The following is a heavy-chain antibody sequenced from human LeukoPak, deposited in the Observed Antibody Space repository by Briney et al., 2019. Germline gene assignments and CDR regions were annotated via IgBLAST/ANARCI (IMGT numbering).Heavy chain of an antibody. CDR1: GYSFTRNG. D-gene: IGHD6-13*01. Sequence: ASVKVSCKPSGYSFTRNGISWVRQATGQGLEWMGWMNPNSGNTGYAQKFQGRVTMTRNTSISTAYMEPSSLRSEDTAVYYCARGKAAAGTGYYYMDVWGKGTTVTVSS. V-gene: IGHV1-8*01. CDR3: ARGKAAAGTGYYYMDV. J-gene: IGHJ6*03. CDR2: MNPNSGNT.